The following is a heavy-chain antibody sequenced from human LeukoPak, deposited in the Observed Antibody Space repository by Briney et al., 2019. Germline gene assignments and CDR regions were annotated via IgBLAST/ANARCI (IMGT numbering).Heavy chain of an antibody. Sequence: GGSLRLSCAASGFTFSSYGMHWVRQAPGKGLEWVAVISYDGSNKYYADSVKGRFTISRTNSKNTLYLQMNSLRVEDTAVYYCAKDSWVTYSYIDYWGQGTLVTASS. D-gene: IGHD3-16*01. V-gene: IGHV3-30*18. J-gene: IGHJ4*02. CDR3: AKDSWVTYSYIDY. CDR2: ISYDGSNK. CDR1: GFTFSSYG.